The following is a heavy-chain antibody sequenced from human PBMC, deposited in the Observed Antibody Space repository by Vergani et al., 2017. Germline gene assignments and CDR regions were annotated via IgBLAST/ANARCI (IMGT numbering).Heavy chain of an antibody. CDR3: ARIRGGYCSGGSCSDFDY. CDR1: GFSLSNARMG. D-gene: IGHD2-15*01. V-gene: IGHV2-26*01. CDR2: IFSNDEK. Sequence: QVTLQESGPVLVKPTETLTLTCTVSGFSLSNARMGVSWIRQPPGKALEWLAHIFSNDEKSYSTSLKSRLTISKDTSKSQVVLTMTNMDPVDTATYYCARIRGGYCSGGSCSDFDYWGQGTLVTVSS. J-gene: IGHJ4*02.